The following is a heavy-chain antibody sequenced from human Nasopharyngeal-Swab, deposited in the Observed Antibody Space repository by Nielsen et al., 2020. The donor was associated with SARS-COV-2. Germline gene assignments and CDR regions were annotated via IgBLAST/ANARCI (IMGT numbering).Heavy chain of an antibody. V-gene: IGHV4-39*01. D-gene: IGHD3-16*01. J-gene: IGHJ6*02. Sequence: WLRQRPGTGLERVGSIYYSGSTYYNPSLKSRVTISVDTSKNQFSLKLSSVTAADTAVYYYARRVARAPRHEGDYYYGMDVWGQGTTVTVSS. CDR3: ARRVARAPRHEGDYYYGMDV. CDR2: IYYSGST.